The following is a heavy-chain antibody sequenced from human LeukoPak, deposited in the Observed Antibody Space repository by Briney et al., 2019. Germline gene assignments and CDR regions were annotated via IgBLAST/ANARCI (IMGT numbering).Heavy chain of an antibody. D-gene: IGHD4-23*01. CDR2: ISAYNGNT. V-gene: IGHV1-18*01. Sequence: GASVKVSCKASGYTFTSYGISWVRQAPGQGLEWMGWISAYNGNTNYAQKLQGRVTMTTDTSTSPAYMELRSLRSDDTAVYSCARAPPVPVVRHYNWFDPWGQGTLVTVSS. CDR1: GYTFTSYG. CDR3: ARAPPVPVVRHYNWFDP. J-gene: IGHJ5*02.